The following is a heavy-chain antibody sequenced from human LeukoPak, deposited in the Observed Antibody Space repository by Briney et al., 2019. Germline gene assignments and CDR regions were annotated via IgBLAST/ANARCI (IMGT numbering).Heavy chain of an antibody. CDR3: ARVIQLPNEYFQH. CDR1: GFTFSTYW. V-gene: IGHV3-7*03. Sequence: GGSLRLSCAASGFTFSTYWMTWVRQAPGKGLEWVANIKQDGSEKNYVDSVKGRFTISRDNAKNSLDLQMNSLRSEDTAVYYCARVIQLPNEYFQHWGQGTLVTVTS. CDR2: IKQDGSEK. J-gene: IGHJ1*01. D-gene: IGHD2-2*01.